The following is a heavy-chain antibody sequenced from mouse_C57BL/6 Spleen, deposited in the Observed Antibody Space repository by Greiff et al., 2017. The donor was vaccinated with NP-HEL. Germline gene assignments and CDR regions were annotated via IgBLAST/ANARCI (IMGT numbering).Heavy chain of an antibody. CDR1: GYTFTSYG. Sequence: QVQLKESGAELARPGASVKLSCKASGYTFTSYGISWVKQRTGQGLEWIGEIYPRSGNTYYNEKFKGKATLTADKSSSTAYMELRSLTSEDSAVYFCAKITTVGYYYAMDYWGQGTSVTVSS. D-gene: IGHD1-1*01. CDR3: AKITTVGYYYAMDY. J-gene: IGHJ4*01. V-gene: IGHV1-81*01. CDR2: IYPRSGNT.